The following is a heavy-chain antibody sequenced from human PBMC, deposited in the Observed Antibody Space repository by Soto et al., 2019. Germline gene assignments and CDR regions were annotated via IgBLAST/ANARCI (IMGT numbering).Heavy chain of an antibody. D-gene: IGHD6-6*01. CDR1: GYTFTSYG. V-gene: IGHV1-18*04. J-gene: IGHJ6*02. CDR3: ARSSYSSSYYYYYGMDV. Sequence: ASVKVSCKASGYTFTSYGISWVRQAPGQGLEWMGWISAYNGNTNYAQKLQGRVTMTTDTSTSTAYMELRSLRSDDTAVYYCARSSYSSSYYYYYGMDVWGQGTTVTVSS. CDR2: ISAYNGNT.